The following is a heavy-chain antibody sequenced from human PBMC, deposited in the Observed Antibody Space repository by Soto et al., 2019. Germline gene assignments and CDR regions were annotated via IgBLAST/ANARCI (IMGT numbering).Heavy chain of an antibody. Sequence: SETLSLTCTVSGGSISSGCYYWSWIRQHPGKGLEWIGYIHYRGTTNYNPSLKSRVIMSVDTSKNQFSLTLNSVTAADTSVYYCTRTRTTGWFSPVDSWGQGVPVTVSS. CDR3: TRTRTTGWFSPVDS. D-gene: IGHD6-19*01. CDR2: IHYRGTT. CDR1: GGSISSGCYY. J-gene: IGHJ4*02. V-gene: IGHV4-61*01.